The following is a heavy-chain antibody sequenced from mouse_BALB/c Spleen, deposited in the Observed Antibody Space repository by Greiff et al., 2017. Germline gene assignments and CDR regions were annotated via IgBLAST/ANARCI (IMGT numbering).Heavy chain of an antibody. J-gene: IGHJ3*01. CDR2: ISSGGSYT. V-gene: IGHV5-9-3*01. CDR1: GFTFSSYA. CDR3: ARRGTGN. Sequence: EVQVVESGGGLVKPGGSLKLSCAASGFTFSSYAMSWVRQTPEKRLEWVATISSGGSYTYYPDSVKGRFTISRDNAKNTLYLQMSSLRSEDTAMYYWARRGTGNWGQGTLVTVSA. D-gene: IGHD3-3*01.